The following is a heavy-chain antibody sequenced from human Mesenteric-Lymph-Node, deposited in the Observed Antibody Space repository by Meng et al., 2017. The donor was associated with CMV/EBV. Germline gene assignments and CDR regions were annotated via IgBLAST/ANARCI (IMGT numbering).Heavy chain of an antibody. J-gene: IGHJ4*02. CDR3: ARGAYNSGSRYFDS. Sequence: ESLKISCTVSGGAFSGYYWNWIRQSPGKGLEWIGEINPGGSTHYSPSLKSRVTISLDTSTNQFSLKVNSVTAADTAVYYCARGAYNSGSRYFDSWGQGTLVTVSS. CDR1: GGAFSGYY. CDR2: INPGGST. D-gene: IGHD3-10*01. V-gene: IGHV4-34*01.